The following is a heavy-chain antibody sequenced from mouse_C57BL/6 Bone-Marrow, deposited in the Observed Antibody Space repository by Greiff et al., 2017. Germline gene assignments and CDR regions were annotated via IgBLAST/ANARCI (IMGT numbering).Heavy chain of an antibody. D-gene: IGHD1-1*01. CDR1: GYTFTDYE. CDR2: IDPETGGT. Sequence: QVQLQQSGAELVRPGASVTLSCKASGYTFTDYEMHWVKQTPVHGLEWIGAIDPETGGTAYNQKFKGKAILTADKSSSTAYMVLRSLTSEDSAVYYCTRDYGSSYVDYWGQGTTLTVSS. CDR3: TRDYGSSYVDY. J-gene: IGHJ2*01. V-gene: IGHV1-15*01.